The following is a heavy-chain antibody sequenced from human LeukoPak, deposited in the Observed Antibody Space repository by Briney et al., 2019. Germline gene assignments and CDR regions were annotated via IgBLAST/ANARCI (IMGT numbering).Heavy chain of an antibody. Sequence: GGSLRLSCAASGFTFSSYAMSWVRQAPGKGLEWVSAISGSGGSTYYADSVKGRFTISRDNSKNTLYLQMNSLGAEDTALYYCARFFGVLERPFDYWGQGTLVTVSS. CDR1: GFTFSSYA. CDR2: ISGSGGST. D-gene: IGHD3-3*01. J-gene: IGHJ4*02. V-gene: IGHV3-23*01. CDR3: ARFFGVLERPFDY.